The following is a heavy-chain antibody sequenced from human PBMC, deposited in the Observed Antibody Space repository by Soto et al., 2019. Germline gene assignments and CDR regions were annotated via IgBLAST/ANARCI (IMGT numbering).Heavy chain of an antibody. D-gene: IGHD2-15*01. CDR1: GFTFSSYW. CDR2: INSDGSST. J-gene: IGHJ4*02. Sequence: GGSLRLSCAASGFTFSSYWMHWVRQAPGKGLVWVSRINSDGSSTSYADSVKGRFTISRDNAKNTLYLQMNSLRAEDTAVYYCARVYCSGGSCYPLDEWGQGTMVTFSS. V-gene: IGHV3-74*01. CDR3: ARVYCSGGSCYPLDE.